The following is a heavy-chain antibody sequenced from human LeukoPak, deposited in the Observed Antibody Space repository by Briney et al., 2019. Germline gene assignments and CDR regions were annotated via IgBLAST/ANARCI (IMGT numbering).Heavy chain of an antibody. Sequence: KFQGRVTITRDTSTSTAYMELRSLRSDDTAVYYCARVLESSGYAFDIWGQGTMVTVSS. J-gene: IGHJ3*02. D-gene: IGHD3-22*01. CDR3: ARVLESSGYAFDI. V-gene: IGHV1-18*01.